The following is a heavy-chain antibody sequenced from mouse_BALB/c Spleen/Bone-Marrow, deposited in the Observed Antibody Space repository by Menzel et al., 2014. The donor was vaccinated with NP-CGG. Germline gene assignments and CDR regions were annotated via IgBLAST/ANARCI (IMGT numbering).Heavy chain of an antibody. CDR3: ARLIYGGSYTVDY. CDR1: GYTFTSYW. J-gene: IGHJ4*01. D-gene: IGHD1-1*01. V-gene: IGHV1S81*02. CDR2: INPGNGNT. Sequence: VQLQQSGAELVKPGASVKLSCKASGYTFTSYWMHWVKQRPGQGLEWIGEINPGNGNTNYNEKFKGKATLTVDKSSSTAYISRTSLTPEDSAVFYCARLIYGGSYTVDYWGQGTSVTVSS.